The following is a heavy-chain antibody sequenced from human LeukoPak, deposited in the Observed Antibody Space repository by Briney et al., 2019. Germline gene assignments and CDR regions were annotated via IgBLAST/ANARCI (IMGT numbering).Heavy chain of an antibody. CDR2: IIPILGIA. CDR1: GGTFSSYA. J-gene: IGHJ5*02. V-gene: IGHV1-69*04. Sequence: SVKVSCKASGGTFSSYAIIWVRQAPGQGLEWMGRIIPILGIANYAQKFQGRVTITADKSTSTAYMELSSLRSEDTAVYYCASSRITIFGVVTHNWFDPWGQGTLVTVSS. D-gene: IGHD3-3*01. CDR3: ASSRITIFGVVTHNWFDP.